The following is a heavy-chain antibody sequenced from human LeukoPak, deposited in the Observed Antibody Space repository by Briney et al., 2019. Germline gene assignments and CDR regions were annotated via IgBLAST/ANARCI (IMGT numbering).Heavy chain of an antibody. CDR3: ARDRDLDSGSYYYYYMDV. CDR2: INPNSGGT. CDR1: GYTFTGYY. Sequence: ASVKVSCKASGYTFTGYYMHWLRQAPGQGLEWMGWINPNSGGTNYAQKFQGRVTMTRDTSISTAYMELSRLRSDDTAVYYCARDRDLDSGSYYYYYMDVWGKGTTVTVSS. V-gene: IGHV1-2*02. J-gene: IGHJ6*03. D-gene: IGHD1-26*01.